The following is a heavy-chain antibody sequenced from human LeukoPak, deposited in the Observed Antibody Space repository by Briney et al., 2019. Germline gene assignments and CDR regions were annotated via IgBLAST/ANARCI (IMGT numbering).Heavy chain of an antibody. CDR2: INDDTP. CDR3: AREVYHGSGSPRLDY. J-gene: IGHJ4*02. CDR1: GFTFSSYA. Sequence: GGSLRLSCAASGFTFSSYAMSWVRQAPGKGLEWVSAINDDTPYYTDSVKGRFTVSRDNSKDTLYLHLNSLRAEDTAVYYCAREVYHGSGSPRLDYWGQGTLVTVSS. D-gene: IGHD3-10*01. V-gene: IGHV3-23*01.